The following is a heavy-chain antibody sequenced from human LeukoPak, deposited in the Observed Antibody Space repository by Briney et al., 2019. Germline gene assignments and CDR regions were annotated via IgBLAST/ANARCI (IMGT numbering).Heavy chain of an antibody. D-gene: IGHD2-2*01. V-gene: IGHV4-34*01. Sequence: SETLSLTCAVYGGSFSGYYWSWIRQPPGKGREWIGEINHSGSTNYNPSLKSRVTISVDTSKNQFSLKLSSVTAADTAVYYCALSEYQLLCDYWGQGTLVTVSS. CDR1: GGSFSGYY. CDR2: INHSGST. J-gene: IGHJ4*02. CDR3: ALSEYQLLCDY.